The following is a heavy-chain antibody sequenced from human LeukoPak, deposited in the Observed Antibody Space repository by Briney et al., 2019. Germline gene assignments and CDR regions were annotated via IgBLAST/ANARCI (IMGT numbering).Heavy chain of an antibody. D-gene: IGHD2-2*01. V-gene: IGHV3-13*01. CDR1: GFTFSSYD. J-gene: IGHJ6*02. CDR3: ARTRYYYCGMDV. CDR2: IGTAGDT. Sequence: GGSLRLSCAATGFTFSSYDMHWVRQATGKGLEWVSAIGTAGDTYYPGSVKGRFTISRENAKNSLYLQMNSLRAGDTAVYYCARTRYYYCGMDVWGQGTTVTVSS.